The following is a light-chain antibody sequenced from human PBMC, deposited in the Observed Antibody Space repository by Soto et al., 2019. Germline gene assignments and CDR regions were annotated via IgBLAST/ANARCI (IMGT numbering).Light chain of an antibody. CDR3: QQRSNWPPEWT. J-gene: IGKJ1*01. V-gene: IGKV3-11*01. CDR2: DAS. Sequence: EIVLTQSPATLSLSPGDRATLSCGASQSVSSYLAWYQQKPGQAPRLLIYDASNRATGIQTRFSGSGSGTDFTLTISSLEPEDFAVYDCQQRSNWPPEWTFGQGTKVEIK. CDR1: QSVSSY.